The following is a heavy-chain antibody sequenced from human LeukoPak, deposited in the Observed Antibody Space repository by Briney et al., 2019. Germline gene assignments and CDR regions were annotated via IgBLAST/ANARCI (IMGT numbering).Heavy chain of an antibody. V-gene: IGHV4-31*11. Sequence: SETLSLTCAVSNGSISTSGYYWSWIRQHPEKGLEWIVNIYYSGPTFYNPSLKSRVIMSVDTSKNQFSLNLTSVTAADTAVYFCARYVASGTGFVNWFDPWGQGTLVTVSS. J-gene: IGHJ5*02. CDR2: IYYSGPT. D-gene: IGHD1-1*01. CDR3: ARYVASGTGFVNWFDP. CDR1: NGSISTSGYY.